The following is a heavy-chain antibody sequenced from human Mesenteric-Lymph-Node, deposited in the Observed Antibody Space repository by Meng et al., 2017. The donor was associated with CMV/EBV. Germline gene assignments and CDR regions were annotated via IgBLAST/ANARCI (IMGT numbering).Heavy chain of an antibody. CDR3: ARASLGLVPYGMDV. CDR2: IDYLGTT. J-gene: IGHJ6*02. Sequence: SETLSLTCNVSGGSISSRSYYWGWIRQSPGKGLEWIGNIDYLGTTYYNPSLESRVTTSVDTSKNQFSLELSSVTAADTAVYYCARASLGLVPYGMDVWGQGTTVTVSS. V-gene: IGHV4-39*07. D-gene: IGHD3/OR15-3a*01. CDR1: GGSISSRSYY.